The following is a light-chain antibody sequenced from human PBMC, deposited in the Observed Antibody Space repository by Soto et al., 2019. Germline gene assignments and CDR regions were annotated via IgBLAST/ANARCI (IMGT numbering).Light chain of an antibody. V-gene: IGLV3-1*01. J-gene: IGLJ3*02. Sequence: SYELTQPPSVSVSPGQTASITCSGDKLGDKYACWYQQKPGQSPVLVIYQDSKRPSGIPERFSGPNSGNTATLTISGTQAMDEADYYCQAWDSSTGGFGGGTKLTVL. CDR3: QAWDSSTGG. CDR2: QDS. CDR1: KLGDKY.